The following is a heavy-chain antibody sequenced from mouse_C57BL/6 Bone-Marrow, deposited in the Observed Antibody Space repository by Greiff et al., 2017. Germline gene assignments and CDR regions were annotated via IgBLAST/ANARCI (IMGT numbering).Heavy chain of an antibody. Sequence: EVQLVESGAELVKPGASVKLSCAASGFNIKDYYMHWVKQRTEQGLEWIGRIDTEDGDTKYAPKFQGKATITADTSSNTAYLHLSSLTSEDTTVYYCSRSYYGNSYVDYGGQGTTLTVSS. J-gene: IGHJ2*01. D-gene: IGHD2-1*01. V-gene: IGHV14-2*01. CDR1: GFNIKDYY. CDR3: SRSYYGNSYVDY. CDR2: IDTEDGDT.